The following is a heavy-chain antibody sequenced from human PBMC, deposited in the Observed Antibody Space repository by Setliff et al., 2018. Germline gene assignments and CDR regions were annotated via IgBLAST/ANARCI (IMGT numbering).Heavy chain of an antibody. Sequence: SETLSLTCTVSGGSISGYYWSWIRQPPGKGLEWIGYIYYSGSTNYNPSLKSRVTISVDTSKNQFSLKLSSVTAADPAVDYCARVPSTVTTFYYYYMDVWGKGTTGTAP. CDR1: GGSISGYY. V-gene: IGHV4-59*01. CDR2: IYYSGST. D-gene: IGHD4-17*01. CDR3: ARVPSTVTTFYYYYMDV. J-gene: IGHJ6*03.